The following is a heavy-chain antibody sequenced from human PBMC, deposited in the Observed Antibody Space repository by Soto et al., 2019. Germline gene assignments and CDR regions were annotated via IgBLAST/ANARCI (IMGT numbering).Heavy chain of an antibody. D-gene: IGHD1-1*01. V-gene: IGHV1-18*01. CDR2: ISAHNGNT. J-gene: IGHJ4*02. Sequence: QVHLVQSGAEVKKPGASVKVSCKGSGYAFTTYGITWVRQAPGQGLEWMGWISAHNGNTNYAQKLQGRVTVTRDTSTSTPYMELRSVRSDDTAVYFCARGRYGDYWGQGALVTVSS. CDR1: GYAFTTYG. CDR3: ARGRYGDY.